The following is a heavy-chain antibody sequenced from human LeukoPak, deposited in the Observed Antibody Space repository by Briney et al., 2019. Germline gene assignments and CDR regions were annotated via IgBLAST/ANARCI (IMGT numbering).Heavy chain of an antibody. CDR3: ARPARVRSPINWFDP. J-gene: IGHJ5*02. CDR2: IYYSGST. D-gene: IGHD1-26*01. Sequence: SETLSLTCTVSGGSISGHYWSWIRQPPGKGLEWIGYIYYSGSTNYNPSLKSRVTISVDTSKNQFSLKLSSVTAADTAVYYCARPARVRSPINWFDPWGQGTLVTVSS. CDR1: GGSISGHY. V-gene: IGHV4-59*08.